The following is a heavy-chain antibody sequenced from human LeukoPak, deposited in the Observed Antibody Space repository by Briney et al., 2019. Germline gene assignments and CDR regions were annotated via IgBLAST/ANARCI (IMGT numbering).Heavy chain of an antibody. D-gene: IGHD6-19*01. Sequence: SETLSLTCAVYGGSFSGYYWSWIRQPPGKGLEWVGYISYSGSTNYKPSLKSRVTISVDTSKNQFSLKLSSVTAADTAIYYCARDGRAGSLFAYWGQETLVTVSS. CDR1: GGSFSGYY. V-gene: IGHV4-59*01. CDR2: ISYSGST. CDR3: ARDGRAGSLFAY. J-gene: IGHJ4*02.